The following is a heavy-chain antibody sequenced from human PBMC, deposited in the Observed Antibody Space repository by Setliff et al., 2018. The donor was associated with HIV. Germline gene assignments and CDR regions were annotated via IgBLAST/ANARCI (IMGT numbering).Heavy chain of an antibody. Sequence: GGSLRLSCAASGFTFSSYAMHWVRQAPGKGLEWVAVISYDGINKYYASSVKGRFTISRDNSKNTLYLQMNSLRAEDTAVYYCAKDPRAAVATICDYWGQGTLVTVSS. D-gene: IGHD5-12*01. CDR3: AKDPRAAVATICDY. V-gene: IGHV3-30-3*02. CDR1: GFTFSSYA. J-gene: IGHJ4*02. CDR2: ISYDGINK.